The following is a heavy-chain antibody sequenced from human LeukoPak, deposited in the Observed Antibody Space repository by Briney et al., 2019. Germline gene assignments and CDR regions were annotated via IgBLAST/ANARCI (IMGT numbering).Heavy chain of an antibody. Sequence: SETLSLTCAVYGGSFSDYYWSWIRQPPGKGPEWIGEINHSGSTNYNPSLKSRVTISVDTSKNQFSLKLSSVTAADTAVYYCARVGDIVVVVAATGRRYGMDVWGQGTTVTVSS. D-gene: IGHD2-15*01. CDR1: GGSFSDYY. CDR2: INHSGST. J-gene: IGHJ6*02. CDR3: ARVGDIVVVVAATGRRYGMDV. V-gene: IGHV4-34*01.